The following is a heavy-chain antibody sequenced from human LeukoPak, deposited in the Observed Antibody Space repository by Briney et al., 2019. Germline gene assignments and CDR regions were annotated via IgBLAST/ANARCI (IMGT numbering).Heavy chain of an antibody. J-gene: IGHJ5*02. V-gene: IGHV4-34*01. D-gene: IGHD6-13*01. Sequence: SETLSLTCAVYGGSFSGYYWSWIRQPPGKGLEWIGEINHSGSTNYNPSLKSRVTISVDTSKNQFSLKLSSVTAADTPVYYCARCDSSSWSNWFDPWGQGTLVTVSS. CDR2: INHSGST. CDR1: GGSFSGYY. CDR3: ARCDSSSWSNWFDP.